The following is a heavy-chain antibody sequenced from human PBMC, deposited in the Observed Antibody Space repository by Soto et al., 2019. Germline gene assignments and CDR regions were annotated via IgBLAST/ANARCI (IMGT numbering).Heavy chain of an antibody. J-gene: IGHJ4*02. CDR1: GYSFTSYY. Sequence: ASVKVACKASGYSFTSYYRRWGRQAPGQGLEWMGIINPSGGSTSYAQKFQGRFTISRDNSKNTLSLQMNSLSAEDTAVYYCAKRGTYPLLYFDYWGQGNLVTVSS. V-gene: IGHV1-46*01. D-gene: IGHD1-26*01. CDR2: INPSGGST. CDR3: AKRGTYPLLYFDY.